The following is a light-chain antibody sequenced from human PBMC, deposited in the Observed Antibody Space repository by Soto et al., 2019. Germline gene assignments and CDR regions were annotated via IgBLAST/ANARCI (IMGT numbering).Light chain of an antibody. Sequence: QSVLTQPASVSGSPGQSITVSCTGSSSDVGTYDLVSWYQQHPGKAPKLMIYEDIKRHSGVSNRFSGSKSGNTASLTISGLQAEDEADYYCCAYAGTSTFVFGTGTKLTVL. CDR2: EDI. CDR1: SSDVGTYDL. J-gene: IGLJ1*01. V-gene: IGLV2-23*02. CDR3: CAYAGTSTFV.